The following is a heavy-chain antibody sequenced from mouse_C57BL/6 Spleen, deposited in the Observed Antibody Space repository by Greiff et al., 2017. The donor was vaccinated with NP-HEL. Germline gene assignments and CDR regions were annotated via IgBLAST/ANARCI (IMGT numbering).Heavy chain of an antibody. D-gene: IGHD2-5*01. CDR2: IYPSDSET. Sequence: VQLQQPGAELVRPGSSVKLSCKASGYTFTSYWMDWVKQRPGQGLEWIGNIYPSDSETHYNQKFKDKATLTVDKSSSTAYMQLSSLTSEDSAVYYCARERNSNYFDYWGQGTTLTVSS. J-gene: IGHJ2*01. CDR3: ARERNSNYFDY. CDR1: GYTFTSYW. V-gene: IGHV1-61*01.